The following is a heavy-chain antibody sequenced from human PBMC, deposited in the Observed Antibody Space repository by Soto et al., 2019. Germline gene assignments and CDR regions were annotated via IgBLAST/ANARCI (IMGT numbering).Heavy chain of an antibody. V-gene: IGHV1-24*01. D-gene: IGHD3-9*01. J-gene: IGHJ3*02. CDR1: GYTLTELS. CDR2: FDPEDGET. Sequence: ASVKVSCKVSGYTLTELSMHWVRQAPGKGLEWMGGFDPEDGETIYAQKFQGRVTMTRNTSISTAYMELSSLRSEDTAVYYCARVPMYYDILTGYYISASDAFDIWGQGTMVTVSS. CDR3: ARVPMYYDILTGYYISASDAFDI.